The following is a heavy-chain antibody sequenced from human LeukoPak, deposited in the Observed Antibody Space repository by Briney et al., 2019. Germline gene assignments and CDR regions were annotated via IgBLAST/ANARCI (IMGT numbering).Heavy chain of an antibody. CDR3: ARDGSPGIAAAVDAFDI. V-gene: IGHV4-59*01. CDR2: IYYSGST. CDR1: GGSISSYY. D-gene: IGHD6-13*01. Sequence: SETLSLTCTVSGGSISSYYWSWIRQPPGKGLEWIGYIYYSGSTNYNPSLKSRVTISVDTSKNQFSLKLSSVTAADTAVYYCARDGSPGIAAAVDAFDIWGQGTMVTVSS. J-gene: IGHJ3*02.